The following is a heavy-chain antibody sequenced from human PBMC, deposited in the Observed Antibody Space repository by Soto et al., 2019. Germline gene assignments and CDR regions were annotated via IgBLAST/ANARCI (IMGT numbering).Heavy chain of an antibody. CDR3: ARVQQLDNWFDP. J-gene: IGHJ5*02. V-gene: IGHV1-8*01. CDR2: MNPNSGNT. Sequence: GASVKVSCKASGYTFTSYDINWVRQATGQGLEWMGWMNPNSGNTGYAQKFQGRVTMTRNTSISTAYMELSSLRSEDTAVYYCARVQQLDNWFDPWGQGTLVTVSS. CDR1: GYTFTSYD. D-gene: IGHD6-13*01.